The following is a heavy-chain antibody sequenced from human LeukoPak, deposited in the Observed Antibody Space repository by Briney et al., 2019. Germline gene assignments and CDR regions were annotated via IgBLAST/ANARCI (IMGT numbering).Heavy chain of an antibody. CDR3: ARWGGPSFDY. Sequence: GASVTVSFKASGYTFTNYYMHWVRQAPGQGLEWMGIINPSGGSTSYAQKFQGRVTMTRDTSTSTVYMELSSLRSEDTAVYYCARWGGPSFDYWGQGTLVTVSS. CDR1: GYTFTNYY. V-gene: IGHV1-46*01. CDR2: INPSGGST. J-gene: IGHJ4*02. D-gene: IGHD3-16*01.